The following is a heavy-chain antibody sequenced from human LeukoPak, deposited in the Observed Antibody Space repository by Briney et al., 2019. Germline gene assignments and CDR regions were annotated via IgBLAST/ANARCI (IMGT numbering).Heavy chain of an antibody. CDR2: INQNGGER. Sequence: GGSLRLSCAASGFTLNRYWMRWVRQAPGKGLEWVANINQNGGERHYVGSLKGRFTISRETDKNSLYLQLNSLRAEDTAVYYCGRGGHLEHWGGGTLVTVSS. V-gene: IGHV3-7*01. CDR1: GFTLNRYW. J-gene: IGHJ4*02. CDR3: GRGGHLEH. D-gene: IGHD3-16*01.